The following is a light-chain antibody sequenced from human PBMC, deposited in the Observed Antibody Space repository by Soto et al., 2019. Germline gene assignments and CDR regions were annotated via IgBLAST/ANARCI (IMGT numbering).Light chain of an antibody. CDR1: QSVTSK. J-gene: IGKJ5*01. CDR3: QQRSDWPIT. Sequence: EIVLTQSPATLSLSPGERATLSCRASQSVTSKLAWYQQKPGQAPSLLIYDASNRAAGNPARFSGSGSGTDFTLPISSLEPEDFGVYYCQQRSDWPITFGQGTRLEIK. V-gene: IGKV3-11*01. CDR2: DAS.